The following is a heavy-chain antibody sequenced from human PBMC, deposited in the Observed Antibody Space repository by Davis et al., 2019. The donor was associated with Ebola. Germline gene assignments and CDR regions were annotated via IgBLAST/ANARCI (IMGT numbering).Heavy chain of an antibody. CDR3: AREAVWRFDP. CDR1: GFSFSSHW. D-gene: IGHD3-16*01. J-gene: IGHJ5*02. Sequence: PGGSLRLSCAASGFSFSSHWMSWVRQAPGKGLEWVANIRQDGSEKHYVDSVKGRFTISRDNAKNSLYLQMNSLRAEATAVYYCAREAVWRFDPWGQGTLVTVSS. V-gene: IGHV3-7*03. CDR2: IRQDGSEK.